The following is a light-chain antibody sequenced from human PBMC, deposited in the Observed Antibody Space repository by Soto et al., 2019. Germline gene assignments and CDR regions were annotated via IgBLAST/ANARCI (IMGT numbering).Light chain of an antibody. CDR1: QSVXSW. CDR2: DAS. CDR3: QQNYRTPPA. V-gene: IGKV1-5*01. Sequence: IPLTQSAATLSASVGDSVTITCRASQSVXSWLAWYQQKPGKAPKFLXYDASSFERGGPSRFSGSGSGTAFTPTISRLQLEDCATYYCQQNYRTPPAFGGGTKVDIK. J-gene: IGKJ4*01.